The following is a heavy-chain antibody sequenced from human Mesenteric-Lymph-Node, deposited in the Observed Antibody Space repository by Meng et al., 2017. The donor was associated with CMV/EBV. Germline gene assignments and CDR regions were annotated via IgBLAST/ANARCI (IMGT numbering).Heavy chain of an antibody. D-gene: IGHD3-22*01. CDR1: AYRFTRDW. J-gene: IGHJ4*02. CDR3: AGLFYDSSGNYYVLGY. CDR2: IDPNDSYT. Sequence: AYRFTRDWVAWGHQMAGKGLEWMGRIDPNDSYTNYSPSIKGPVTISADKSISTAYLKWSSLKASDTAMYYCAGLFYDSSGNYYVLGYWGQETLVTVSS. V-gene: IGHV5-10-1*01.